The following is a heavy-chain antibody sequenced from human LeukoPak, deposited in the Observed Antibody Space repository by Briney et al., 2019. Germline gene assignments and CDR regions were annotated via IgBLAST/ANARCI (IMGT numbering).Heavy chain of an antibody. Sequence: PGGSLRLSCAASGFTVSSNYMSWVRQAPGKGLEWVSLIYSGGDRYYADSVKGRFTISRDNSKNTLYLQMNSLRAEEKAVYYCAKVPHVVVPADDYWGQGTLVTVSS. J-gene: IGHJ4*02. CDR1: GFTVSSNY. CDR3: AKVPHVVVPADDY. D-gene: IGHD2-2*01. CDR2: IYSGGDR. V-gene: IGHV3-53*01.